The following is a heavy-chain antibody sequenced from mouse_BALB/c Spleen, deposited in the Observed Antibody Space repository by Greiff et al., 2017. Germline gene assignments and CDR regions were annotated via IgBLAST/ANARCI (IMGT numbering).Heavy chain of an antibody. J-gene: IGHJ1*01. Sequence: VKLVESGPGLVAPSQSLSITCTVSGFSLTGYGVNWVRQPPGKGLEWLGMIWGDGSTDYNSALKSRLSISKDNSKSQVFLKMNSLQTDDTARYYCARGLYYGSSSLYWYFDVWGAGTTVTVSS. V-gene: IGHV2-6-7*01. CDR1: GFSLTGYG. CDR3: ARGLYYGSSSLYWYFDV. CDR2: IWGDGST. D-gene: IGHD1-1*01.